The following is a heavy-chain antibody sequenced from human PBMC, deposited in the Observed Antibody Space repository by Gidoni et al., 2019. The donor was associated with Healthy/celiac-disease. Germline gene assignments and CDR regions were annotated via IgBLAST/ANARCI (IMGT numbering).Heavy chain of an antibody. CDR1: GGSLSSSDYY. V-gene: IGHV4-39*07. D-gene: IGHD6-13*01. J-gene: IGHJ4*02. CDR2: IYYRGDT. Sequence: QLQLQESGPGLVKPSETLSLTCTVPGGSLSSSDYYWGWVRQPPGKGLEWIGTIYYRGDTYYNPSLKSRVTISVDMSRNQFSLWLTSVTAADTAMYYCARDVRYSSSWSHFDYWGQGILVTVSS. CDR3: ARDVRYSSSWSHFDY.